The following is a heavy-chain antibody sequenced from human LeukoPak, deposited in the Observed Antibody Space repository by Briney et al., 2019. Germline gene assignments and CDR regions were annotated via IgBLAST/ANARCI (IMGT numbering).Heavy chain of an antibody. Sequence: SETLSLTCTVSGGSISSSSYYWGWIRQPPGKGLEWIGSIYYSGSTYHNPALRSRVTLSLDTSKIQLSLKVTSVTAADTAVYYCAKTVTSENNAWRQTFDYWGQGTLVTVSS. D-gene: IGHD3-16*01. CDR1: GGSISSSSYY. CDR3: AKTVTSENNAWRQTFDY. J-gene: IGHJ4*02. V-gene: IGHV4-39*07. CDR2: IYYSGST.